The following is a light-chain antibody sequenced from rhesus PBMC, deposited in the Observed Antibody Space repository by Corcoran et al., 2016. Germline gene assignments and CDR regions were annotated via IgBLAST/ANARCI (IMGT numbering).Light chain of an antibody. V-gene: IGKV1-22*01. Sequence: DIQMTQSPSSLSASVGDTVTITCRASQGISSWLAWYQQKPGKAPKLLVYKAASLQSGVPSSFRGSGSGTAFTLTISSLQSEDFATYYCQQYSTRPLTFGGGTKVELK. CDR3: QQYSTRPLT. CDR1: QGISSW. J-gene: IGKJ4*01. CDR2: KAA.